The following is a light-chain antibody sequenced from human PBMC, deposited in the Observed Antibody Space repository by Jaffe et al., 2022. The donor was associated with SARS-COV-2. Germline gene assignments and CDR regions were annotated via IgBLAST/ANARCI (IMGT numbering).Light chain of an antibody. V-gene: IGKV1-33*01. CDR1: QDISNS. Sequence: DIQMTQSPSSLSASVGDRVSITCQASQDISNSLNWYQQKPGKAPKFLVYDASILETGVPSRFSGSGSGTDFTFTISSLQPEDIATYYCQQYDALPITFGQGTRLEI. CDR2: DAS. J-gene: IGKJ5*01. CDR3: QQYDALPIT.